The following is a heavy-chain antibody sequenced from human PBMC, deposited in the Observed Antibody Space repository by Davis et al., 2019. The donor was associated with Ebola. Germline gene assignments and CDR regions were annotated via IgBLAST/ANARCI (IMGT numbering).Heavy chain of an antibody. Sequence: ASVKVSCKASGYTFTNYGISWVRQAPGQGLEWMGWISAYNGNTNYAQKFRGRVTMTKDTSTRTAYMELRSLRSDDTAMYCCAREGGDGYNDTGFDPWGQGTLVTVSS. CDR1: GYTFTNYG. D-gene: IGHD5-24*01. CDR2: ISAYNGNT. V-gene: IGHV1-18*04. CDR3: AREGGDGYNDTGFDP. J-gene: IGHJ5*02.